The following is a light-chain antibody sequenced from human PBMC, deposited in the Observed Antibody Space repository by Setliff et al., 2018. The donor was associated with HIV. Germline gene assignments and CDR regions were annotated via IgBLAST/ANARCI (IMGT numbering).Light chain of an antibody. CDR3: LSYIGDGTFLYV. CDR1: SSDIGLYYR. Sequence: QSALTQPPSVSGSPGQSVTISCTGTSSDIGLYYRVSWYHQPPGTTPKLMIYEVSNRPSGVPDRFSGSKSGNTASLTISGLQAEDEADYYCLSYIGDGTFLYVFGTGTKVTVL. CDR2: EVS. V-gene: IGLV2-18*02. J-gene: IGLJ1*01.